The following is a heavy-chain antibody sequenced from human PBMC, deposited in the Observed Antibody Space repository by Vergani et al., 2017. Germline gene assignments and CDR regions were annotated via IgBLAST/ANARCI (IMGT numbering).Heavy chain of an antibody. Sequence: QVQLQQWGAGLLKPSETLSLTCAVYGGSFSGYYWSWIRQPPGKGLEWIGEINHSGSTNYNPSLKSRFTISVDTSKNQFSLKLSSVTAADTAVYYCASVGYCSSTSCYAYYGIIDYWGQGTLVTVSS. D-gene: IGHD2-2*03. CDR1: GGSFSGYY. V-gene: IGHV4-34*01. CDR2: INHSGST. CDR3: ASVGYCSSTSCYAYYGIIDY. J-gene: IGHJ4*02.